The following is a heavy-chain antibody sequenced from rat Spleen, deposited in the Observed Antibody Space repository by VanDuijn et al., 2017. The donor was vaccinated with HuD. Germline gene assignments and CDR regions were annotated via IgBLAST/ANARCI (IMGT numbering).Heavy chain of an antibody. CDR1: GFTFSDYY. Sequence: EVQLVESGGGLVQPGRSMKLSCAASGFTFSDYYMAWVRQAPKKGLEWVATISYDGSSTYYRDSVKGRFTISRHNAKSTLYLQIDSLRSEDTATYYCARPPYNNYFDYWGQGVMVTVSS. V-gene: IGHV5-7*01. J-gene: IGHJ2*01. D-gene: IGHD1-10*01. CDR3: ARPPYNNYFDY. CDR2: ISYDGSST.